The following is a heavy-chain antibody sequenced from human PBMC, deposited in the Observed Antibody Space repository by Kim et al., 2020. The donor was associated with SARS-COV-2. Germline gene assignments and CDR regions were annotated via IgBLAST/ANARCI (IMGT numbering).Heavy chain of an antibody. J-gene: IGHJ3*01. V-gene: IGHV3-72*01. CDR2: SKNKANNYTT. CDR3: ARAYVPRIHAMGD. Sequence: GGSLRLSCSASGFSFSDHYMDWVRQAPGKGLEWVGRSKNKANNYTTQYAASLKDRFSISRDDSKNSLYLQMTSLKTEDTALYYCARAYVPRIHAMGDWG. CDR1: GFSFSDHY. D-gene: IGHD3-10*02.